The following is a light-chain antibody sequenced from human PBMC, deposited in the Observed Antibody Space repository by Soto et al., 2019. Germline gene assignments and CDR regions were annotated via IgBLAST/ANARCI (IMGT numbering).Light chain of an antibody. Sequence: QSALTQPASVSGSPGQSITLSCTGTSSDVGGSNYVSWYQQHPGKAPKLMIYDVHNRHSGISNRFSGAKSGNTAYLTISVLQAEQEADYYCSSYSSGSTLVFGGGTKVTVL. V-gene: IGLV2-14*01. CDR3: SSYSSGSTLV. J-gene: IGLJ2*01. CDR2: DVH. CDR1: SSDVGGSNY.